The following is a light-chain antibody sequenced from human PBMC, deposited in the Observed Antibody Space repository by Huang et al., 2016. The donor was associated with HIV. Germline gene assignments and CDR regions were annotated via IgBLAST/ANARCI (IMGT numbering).Light chain of an antibody. V-gene: IGKV3-15*01. CDR3: HHYSNRPLYT. CDR2: SAS. CDR1: PCVNRS. Sequence: EIVMTQSPVTLSVSPGQGATLSCRASPCVNRSLAWYQQKPGQPPRLLIYSASTRAPGIPARFSGSGSGTEFSLTISSLQSEDFAVYYCHHYSNRPLYTFGQGTKLEIK. J-gene: IGKJ2*01.